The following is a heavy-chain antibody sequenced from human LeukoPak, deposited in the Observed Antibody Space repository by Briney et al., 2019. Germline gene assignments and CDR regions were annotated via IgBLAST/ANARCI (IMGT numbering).Heavy chain of an antibody. CDR2: ISSSGSTI. J-gene: IGHJ3*02. Sequence: PGGSLRLSCAASGFTFSDYYMSWIRQAPGKGLEWVSYISSSGSTIYYADSVKGRFTISRDNAKNSLYLQMNSLRAEDTAVYYCARDRRYSSSPEGAFGIWGQGTMVTVSS. D-gene: IGHD6-13*01. CDR3: ARDRRYSSSPEGAFGI. CDR1: GFTFSDYY. V-gene: IGHV3-11*01.